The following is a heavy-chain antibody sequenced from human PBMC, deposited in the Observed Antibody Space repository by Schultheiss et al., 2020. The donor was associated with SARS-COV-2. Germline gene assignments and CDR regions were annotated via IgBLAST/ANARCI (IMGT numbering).Heavy chain of an antibody. D-gene: IGHD3-10*01. CDR2: INHSGTT. CDR1: GGSFSGYY. V-gene: IGHV4-34*01. Sequence: SETLSLTCAVYGGSFSGYYWSWIRQPPGKGLEWIGEINHSGTTNYNPSLKSRGTISVDTSKNQFSLKLSSAIATDTAVYYCATPKGLWFGADYWGQGTLVTVSS. J-gene: IGHJ4*02. CDR3: ATPKGLWFGADY.